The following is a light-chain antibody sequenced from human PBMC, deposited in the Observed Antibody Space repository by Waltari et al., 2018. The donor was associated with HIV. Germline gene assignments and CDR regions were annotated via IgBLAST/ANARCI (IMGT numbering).Light chain of an antibody. CDR3: TSYTTSSTRV. Sequence: QSALTQPLSASGSPGQSVTISCTGTSSDVGGYDYVSWYQQHPGKAPKLMLYEVTKRPSGVPDRFSGSKSGSTASLTVSGLQAEDEADYYCTSYTTSSTRVFGGGTKLTVL. CDR1: SSDVGGYDY. CDR2: EVT. V-gene: IGLV2-8*01. J-gene: IGLJ3*02.